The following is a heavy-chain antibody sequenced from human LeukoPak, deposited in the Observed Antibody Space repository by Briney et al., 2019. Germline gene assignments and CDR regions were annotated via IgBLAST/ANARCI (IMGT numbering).Heavy chain of an antibody. D-gene: IGHD3-22*01. CDR1: GFTFSSYA. CDR3: ARDGYYYDSSGQYYFDY. Sequence: GGSLRLSCAASGFTFSSYAMHGVRQAPGKGLEWVAVISYDGSNKYYADSVKGRFTISRDNSKNTLYLQMNSLRAEDTAVYYCARDGYYYDSSGQYYFDYWGQGTLVTVSS. CDR2: ISYDGSNK. V-gene: IGHV3-30*01. J-gene: IGHJ4*02.